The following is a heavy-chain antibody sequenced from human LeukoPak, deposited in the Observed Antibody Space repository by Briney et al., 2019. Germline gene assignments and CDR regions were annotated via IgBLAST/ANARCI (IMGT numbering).Heavy chain of an antibody. Sequence: SETLSLTCAVYGGSFSGYYWSWIRQPPGKGLEWIGEINHRGSTNYKPSLKSRLTISVDTSKNQFSLKLSSVTAADTAVYYCARQHDYGDSPLDSYYYYYMGVWGRGTTVNVSS. V-gene: IGHV4-34*01. CDR3: ARQHDYGDSPLDSYYYYYMGV. CDR2: INHRGST. D-gene: IGHD4-17*01. CDR1: GGSFSGYY. J-gene: IGHJ6*03.